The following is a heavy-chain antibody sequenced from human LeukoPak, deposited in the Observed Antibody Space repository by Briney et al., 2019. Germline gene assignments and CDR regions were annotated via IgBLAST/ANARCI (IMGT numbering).Heavy chain of an antibody. V-gene: IGHV3-48*01. CDR1: GFILSSYN. J-gene: IGHJ4*02. CDR3: ARGSFCGDYPDY. CDR2: ISSRSTTI. Sequence: PGGSLRLSCAASGFILSSYNMNWVRQAPGKGLEWVSYISSRSTTIYYADSVKGRFTISRDNAKNSLYLQMNSLRVEDTGVYYCARGSFCGDYPDYWGQGTLVTVSS. D-gene: IGHD4-17*01.